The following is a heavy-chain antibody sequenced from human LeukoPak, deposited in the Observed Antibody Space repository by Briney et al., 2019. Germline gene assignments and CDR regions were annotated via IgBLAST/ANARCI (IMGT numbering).Heavy chain of an antibody. Sequence: ASVRVSCKASGGTFSSYAISWVRQAPGQGLEWMGGIIPIFGTANYAQKFQGRVTITADESTSTAYMELSSLRSEDTAVYYCASDSGASAPVSGGQGTLAPVPP. J-gene: IGHJ4*02. CDR3: ASDSGASAPVS. D-gene: IGHD4-17*01. CDR1: GGTFSSYA. V-gene: IGHV1-69*13. CDR2: IIPIFGTA.